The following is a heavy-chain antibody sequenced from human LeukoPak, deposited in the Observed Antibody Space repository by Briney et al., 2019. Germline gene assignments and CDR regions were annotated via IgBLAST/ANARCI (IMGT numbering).Heavy chain of an antibody. CDR2: ISYDGSNK. D-gene: IGHD3-9*01. Sequence: PGGSLRLSCAASGFTFSTYGMHWVRQAPGKGLEWVAVISYDGSNKYYADSVKGRFTISRDNSKKTLYLQMNSLRAEDTAVYYCAGTYYDILTGPSEAFDLWGQGTMVTVSS. J-gene: IGHJ3*01. V-gene: IGHV3-30*03. CDR1: GFTFSTYG. CDR3: AGTYYDILTGPSEAFDL.